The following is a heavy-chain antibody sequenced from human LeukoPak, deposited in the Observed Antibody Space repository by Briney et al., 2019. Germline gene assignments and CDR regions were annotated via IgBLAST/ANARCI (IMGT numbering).Heavy chain of an antibody. D-gene: IGHD2/OR15-2a*01. CDR2: IYTSGST. Sequence: SETLSLTCTVSGGSISSGSYYWSWIRQPAGKGLEWIGRIYTSGSTNYNPSLKSRVTISVDTSKNQFSLKLSSVTAADTAVYYCARGRARISGWGQGTLVTVSS. V-gene: IGHV4-61*02. CDR1: GGSISSGSYY. J-gene: IGHJ4*02. CDR3: ARGRARISG.